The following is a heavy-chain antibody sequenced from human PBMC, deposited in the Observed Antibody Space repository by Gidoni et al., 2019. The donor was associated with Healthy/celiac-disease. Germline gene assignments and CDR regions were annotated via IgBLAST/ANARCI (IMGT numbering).Heavy chain of an antibody. D-gene: IGHD7-27*01. CDR1: GVTFSSYS. CDR3: ASWGSFDY. Sequence: EVQLVESGGGLVKPGGSLRLSCAASGVTFSSYSMNWVRQAPGQGLEWVSSISSSSSYIYYADSVKGRFTIARDNAKNLLYLQMNSLRAEDTAVYYCASWGSFDYWGQGTLVTVSS. V-gene: IGHV3-21*01. J-gene: IGHJ4*02. CDR2: ISSSSSYI.